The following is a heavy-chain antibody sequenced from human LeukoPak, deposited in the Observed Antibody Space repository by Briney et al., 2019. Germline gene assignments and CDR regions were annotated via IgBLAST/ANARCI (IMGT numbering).Heavy chain of an antibody. Sequence: PSETLSLTCTVSGGSISSYYWSWIRQPPGKGLEWIGYIYYSGSTDYNPSLKSRVTISVDTSKNQFSLKLNSVTAADTAVYYCARDSCSSTSCYNNWFDPWGQGTLVTVSS. D-gene: IGHD2-2*02. V-gene: IGHV4-59*12. J-gene: IGHJ5*02. CDR3: ARDSCSSTSCYNNWFDP. CDR1: GGSISSYY. CDR2: IYYSGST.